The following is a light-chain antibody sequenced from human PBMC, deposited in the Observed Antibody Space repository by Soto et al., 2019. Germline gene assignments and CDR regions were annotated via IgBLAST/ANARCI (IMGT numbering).Light chain of an antibody. Sequence: EIVLTQSPATLSLSPGGRATLSCGASQSVSTNYVAWYQKKPGLAPRLLIYDASTRATAISDRFTGSGSGTDFTLTISRVEPEDFAVYYCQQYGSTPTFGGGTKVDIK. CDR2: DAS. CDR3: QQYGSTPT. V-gene: IGKV3D-20*01. CDR1: QSVSTNY. J-gene: IGKJ4*01.